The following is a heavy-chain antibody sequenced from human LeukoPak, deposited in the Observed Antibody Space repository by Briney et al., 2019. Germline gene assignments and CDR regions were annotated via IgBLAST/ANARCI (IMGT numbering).Heavy chain of an antibody. Sequence: XGSLRLSCAASGFTFSSYAMSWVRQAPGKGLEWVSAISGSGGSTYYADSVKGRFTISRDNSKNTLYLQMNSLRAEDTAVYYCAKNSNGGLAVAGTAVVGNIDYWGQGTLVTVSS. D-gene: IGHD6-19*01. V-gene: IGHV3-23*01. CDR1: GFTFSSYA. CDR3: AKNSNGGLAVAGTAVVGNIDY. CDR2: ISGSGGST. J-gene: IGHJ4*02.